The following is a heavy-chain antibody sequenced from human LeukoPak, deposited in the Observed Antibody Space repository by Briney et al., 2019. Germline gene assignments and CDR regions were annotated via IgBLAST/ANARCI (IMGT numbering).Heavy chain of an antibody. CDR2: ISSSSSYI. J-gene: IGHJ6*02. Sequence: GGSLRLSCAASGFTFSSYSMNWVRQAPGKGLEWVSSISSSSSYIYYADSVKGRFTISRDNAKNSLYLQMNSLRAEDTAVYYCARGLIDFWRAAYGMDVWGQGTTVTVSS. D-gene: IGHD3-3*01. CDR3: ARGLIDFWRAAYGMDV. V-gene: IGHV3-21*01. CDR1: GFTFSSYS.